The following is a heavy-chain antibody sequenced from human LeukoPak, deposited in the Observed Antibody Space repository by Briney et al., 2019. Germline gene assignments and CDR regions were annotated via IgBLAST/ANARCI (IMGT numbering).Heavy chain of an antibody. D-gene: IGHD6-13*01. CDR3: ARYSSSWGRTASNWFDP. CDR1: GYTFTSYD. V-gene: IGHV1-8*01. J-gene: IGHJ5*02. CDR2: MNPNSGNT. Sequence: GASVKVSCKASGYTFTSYDINWVRQATGQGLEWMGWMNPNSGNTGYAQKFQGRVTMTRNTSISTAYMELSSLRSEDTAVYYCARYSSSWGRTASNWFDPWAREPWSPSPQ.